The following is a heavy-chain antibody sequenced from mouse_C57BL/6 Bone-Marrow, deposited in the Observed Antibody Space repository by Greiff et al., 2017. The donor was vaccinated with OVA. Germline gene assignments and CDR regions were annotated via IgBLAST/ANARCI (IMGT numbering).Heavy chain of an antibody. CDR1: CYTFTSYW. CDR3: AISGTPGFDY. CDR2: IHPSDSDT. Sequence: VKLKQPGAELVKPGASVKVSCKASCYTFTSYWMHWVKQRPGQGLEWIGRIHPSDSDTNYNQKFKGKATLPVDKSASTAYMQLSSLTSEDAAVYYCAISGTPGFDYWGKGTTLTVSS. V-gene: IGHV1-74*01. J-gene: IGHJ2*01. D-gene: IGHD3-1*01.